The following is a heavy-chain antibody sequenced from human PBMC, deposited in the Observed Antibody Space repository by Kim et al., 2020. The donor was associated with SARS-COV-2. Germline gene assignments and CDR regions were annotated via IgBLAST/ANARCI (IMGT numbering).Heavy chain of an antibody. CDR2: ISSSSSYI. D-gene: IGHD3-16*01. CDR3: ARGGLGKNDY. Sequence: GGSLRLSCAASGFTFSTYSMNWVRQAPGKGLEWVSSISSSSSYIYYADSVKGRFTISRDNAKNSLYLQMNSLRAEDTAVYYCARGGLGKNDYWGQGTLVTVSS. CDR1: GFTFSTYS. J-gene: IGHJ4*02. V-gene: IGHV3-21*01.